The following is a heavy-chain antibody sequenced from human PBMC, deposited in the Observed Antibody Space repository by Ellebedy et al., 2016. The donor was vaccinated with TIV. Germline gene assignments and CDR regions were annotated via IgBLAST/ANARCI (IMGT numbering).Heavy chain of an antibody. D-gene: IGHD3-22*01. CDR1: GYTLTELS. Sequence: ASVKVSXXVSGYTLTELSMHWVRQAPGKGLEWMGGFDPEDGETIYAQKFQGRVTMTEDTSTDTAYMELSSLRPEDTAVYYCATAPRGYYDSSGYYWGQGTLVTVSS. J-gene: IGHJ4*02. CDR3: ATAPRGYYDSSGYY. CDR2: FDPEDGET. V-gene: IGHV1-24*01.